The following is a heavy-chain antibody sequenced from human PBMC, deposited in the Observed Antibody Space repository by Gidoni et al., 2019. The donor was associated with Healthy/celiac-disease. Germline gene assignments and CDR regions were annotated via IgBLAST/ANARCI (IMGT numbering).Heavy chain of an antibody. CDR3: ASDGYCSSTSCFIPYGMDV. Sequence: QVQLVESGGGVVQPGRSLRLSCAASGFTFSSYGMHWVRQAPGQGLEWVEVIGYDGSNKYYSDSVKGRFTSSRDNSKNTLYLQMNSLRAEDTAVYYCASDGYCSSTSCFIPYGMDVWGQGTTVTVSS. D-gene: IGHD2-2*01. CDR1: GFTFSSYG. V-gene: IGHV3-33*01. J-gene: IGHJ6*02. CDR2: IGYDGSNK.